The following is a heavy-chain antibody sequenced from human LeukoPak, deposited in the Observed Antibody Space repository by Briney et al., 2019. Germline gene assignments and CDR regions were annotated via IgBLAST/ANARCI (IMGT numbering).Heavy chain of an antibody. V-gene: IGHV3-23*01. D-gene: IGHD3-22*01. CDR2: ISGSGGST. CDR3: ARGVSSGYYYTFDY. Sequence: PGGSLRLSCAASGFTFSSYAMSWVRQAPGKGLEWVSAISGSGGSTYYADSVKGRFTISRDNSKNTLYLQMNSLRSDDTAVYYCARGVSSGYYYTFDYWGQGTLVTVSS. CDR1: GFTFSSYA. J-gene: IGHJ4*02.